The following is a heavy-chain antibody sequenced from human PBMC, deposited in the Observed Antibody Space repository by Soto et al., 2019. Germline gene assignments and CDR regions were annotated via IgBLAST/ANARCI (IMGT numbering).Heavy chain of an antibody. CDR1: GDSVSSNSAA. J-gene: IGHJ6*02. Sequence: KQSQTLSLTCAISGDSVSSNSAAWNWIRQSPSRGLEWLGRTYYRSKWYNDYAVSVKSRITINPDTSKNQFSLQLNSVTPEDTAVYYCARDLAEYSSSSGYYGMDVWGQGTTVTVSS. CDR3: ARDLAEYSSSSGYYGMDV. CDR2: TYYRSKWYN. V-gene: IGHV6-1*01. D-gene: IGHD6-6*01.